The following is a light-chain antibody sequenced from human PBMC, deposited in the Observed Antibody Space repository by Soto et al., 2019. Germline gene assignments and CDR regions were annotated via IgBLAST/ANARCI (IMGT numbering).Light chain of an antibody. V-gene: IGKV3-20*01. J-gene: IGKJ5*01. CDR2: GAS. Sequence: DNVLTQSPGTLSLSHGERATLSCRASQSVGRNYLAWFQQKSGQAPRLVIYGASSRAAGIPDRLSGSGSGTDFTLTISRLEPEDFAVYYCQQYATSPITFGQGTRLEIK. CDR3: QQYATSPIT. CDR1: QSVGRNY.